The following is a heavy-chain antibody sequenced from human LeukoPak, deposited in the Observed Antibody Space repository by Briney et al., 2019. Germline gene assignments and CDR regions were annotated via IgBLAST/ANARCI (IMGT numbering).Heavy chain of an antibody. CDR2: ISAYNGNT. J-gene: IGHJ6*02. Sequence: ASVKVSCKASGYTFTSYGISWVRQAPGQGLEWMGWISAYNGNTNYAQKLQGRVTMTTDTSTSTAYMELRSLRSDDTAVYYCARGSRYSSSWYRGYYYGMDVRGQGTTVTVSS. D-gene: IGHD6-13*01. V-gene: IGHV1-18*01. CDR3: ARGSRYSSSWYRGYYYGMDV. CDR1: GYTFTSYG.